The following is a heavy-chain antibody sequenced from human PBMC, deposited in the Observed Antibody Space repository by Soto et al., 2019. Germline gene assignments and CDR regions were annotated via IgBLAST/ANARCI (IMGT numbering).Heavy chain of an antibody. V-gene: IGHV3-49*03. CDR3: TRDPSGLNDFWSGYSPWFDP. CDR2: IRSKAYGGTT. Sequence: GGSLRLSCTASGFTFGDYAMSWFRQAPGKGLEWVGFIRSKAYGGTTEYAASVKGRFTISRDDSKSIAYLQMNSLKTEDTAVYYCTRDPSGLNDFWSGYSPWFDPWGQGTLVTVSS. J-gene: IGHJ5*02. D-gene: IGHD3-3*01. CDR1: GFTFGDYA.